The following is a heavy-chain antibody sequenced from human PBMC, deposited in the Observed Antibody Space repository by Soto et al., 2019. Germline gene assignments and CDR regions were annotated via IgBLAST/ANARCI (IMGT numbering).Heavy chain of an antibody. CDR3: ARIKVKGATVVNP. Sequence: PSETLSLTCTVSGGSISSGDYSWSWIRQPPGKGLEWIGYIYYSGSTYYNPSLKSRVTISVDTSKNQFSLKLSSVTAADTAVYYGARIKVKGATVVNPWGQGTLVTLSS. CDR1: GGSISSGDYS. J-gene: IGHJ4*02. D-gene: IGHD4-17*01. V-gene: IGHV4-30-4*01. CDR2: IYYSGST.